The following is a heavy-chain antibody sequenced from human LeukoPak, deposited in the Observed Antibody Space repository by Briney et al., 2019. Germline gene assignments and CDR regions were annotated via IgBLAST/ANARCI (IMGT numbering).Heavy chain of an antibody. J-gene: IGHJ4*02. CDR3: TRFLFYYDSSVFYDYFDY. D-gene: IGHD3-22*01. CDR1: GFTFSSYS. Sequence: GGSLRLSCAASGFTFSSYSMNWVRQAPGEGLEWVSSINSDSSSIYYADSVKGRFTISRDNAKNLLYLQMNSLRAEDTAVYYCTRFLFYYDSSVFYDYFDYWGQGTLVTVSS. CDR2: INSDSSSI. V-gene: IGHV3-21*01.